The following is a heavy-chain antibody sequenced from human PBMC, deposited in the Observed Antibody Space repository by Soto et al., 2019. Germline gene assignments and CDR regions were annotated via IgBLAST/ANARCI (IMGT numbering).Heavy chain of an antibody. J-gene: IGHJ3*02. CDR1: GYAFTSHY. CDR2: INPSGSSP. Sequence: ASVKVSCKASGYAFTSHYMHWVRHAPGQGPEWMGIINPSGSSPSYAQKFQGRLTLTSDTSTSTVYMELNSLTSDDTAVYYCARDPISGSPLKGAFDIWGQGTLVTVS. V-gene: IGHV1-46*01. CDR3: ARDPISGSPLKGAFDI. D-gene: IGHD1-26*01.